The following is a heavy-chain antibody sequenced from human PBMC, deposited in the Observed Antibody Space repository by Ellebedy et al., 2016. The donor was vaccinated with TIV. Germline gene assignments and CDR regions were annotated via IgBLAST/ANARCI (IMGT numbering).Heavy chain of an antibody. Sequence: GESLKISCAASGFTFSTYSMSWIRQAPGKGLEWVSYISSSGSTIYYADSVKDRFTISRDTDKNSLYLQMNSLRAEDTAVYYCARDPRPMIVVVTSPWYFDLWGRGTLVTVSS. V-gene: IGHV3-48*01. CDR1: GFTFSTYS. J-gene: IGHJ2*01. D-gene: IGHD3-22*01. CDR3: ARDPRPMIVVVTSPWYFDL. CDR2: ISSSGSTI.